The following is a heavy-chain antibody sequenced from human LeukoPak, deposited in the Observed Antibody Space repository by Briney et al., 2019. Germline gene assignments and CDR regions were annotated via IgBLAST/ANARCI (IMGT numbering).Heavy chain of an antibody. D-gene: IGHD3-9*01. CDR3: VTDGARYLDWPPGGWFDP. CDR1: GGSISSKNYY. CDR2: IYYSGNS. J-gene: IGHJ5*02. V-gene: IGHV4-39*07. Sequence: PSETLSLTCTVSGGSISSKNYYWGWIRQPPGKGLEWIGSIYYSGNSYYNPSLKSRVTISVDTSKNQFSLKLSSVTAADTAVYYCVTDGARYLDWPPGGWFDPWGQGTLVTVSS.